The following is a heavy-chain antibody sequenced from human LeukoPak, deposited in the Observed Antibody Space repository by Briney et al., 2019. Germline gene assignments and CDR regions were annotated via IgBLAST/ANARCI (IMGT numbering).Heavy chain of an antibody. J-gene: IGHJ4*02. CDR2: MNPNSGNT. CDR1: GYTFTSYD. Sequence: GASVKVSCKAAGYTFTSYDINWVRQATGQGLEWRGWMNPNSGNTGYAQKFQGRVTMTRNTSISTAYMELSSLRSEETAVYYCARRYSSGSEFDYWGQGTLVTVSS. D-gene: IGHD6-19*01. V-gene: IGHV1-8*01. CDR3: ARRYSSGSEFDY.